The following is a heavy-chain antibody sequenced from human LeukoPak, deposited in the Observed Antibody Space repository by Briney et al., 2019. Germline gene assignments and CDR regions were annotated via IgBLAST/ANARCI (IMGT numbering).Heavy chain of an antibody. D-gene: IGHD5-18*01. V-gene: IGHV3-43*01. Sequence: PGGSLSLTCAASGFVFKESTMHWVRQAPGKGLEWVSLINWDGGTTHYAGSVKGRFTISRDNSKNSLYLQLNSLTSDDTALYYCTTGDEDSPMSFYYWGQGTLVTVSS. CDR1: GFVFKEST. J-gene: IGHJ4*02. CDR3: TTGDEDSPMSFYY. CDR2: INWDGGTT.